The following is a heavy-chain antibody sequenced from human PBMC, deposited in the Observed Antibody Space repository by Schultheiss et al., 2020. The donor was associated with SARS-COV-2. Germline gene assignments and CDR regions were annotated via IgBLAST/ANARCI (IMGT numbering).Heavy chain of an antibody. J-gene: IGHJ5*02. CDR2: FIPIFGTA. V-gene: IGHV1-69*13. D-gene: IGHD6-6*01. CDR3: ARGVTEYSSSSSDFDP. Sequence: SVKVSCKASGDTFRSYAISWVRQAPGQGLEWMGGFIPIFGTANYAQKFQGRVTISADESTSTVYMDLSSLRFEDTAVYYCARGVTEYSSSSSDFDPWGQGTLVTVSS. CDR1: GDTFRSYA.